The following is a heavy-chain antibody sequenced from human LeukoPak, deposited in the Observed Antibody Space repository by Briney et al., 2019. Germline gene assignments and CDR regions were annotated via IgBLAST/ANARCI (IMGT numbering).Heavy chain of an antibody. Sequence: PGGSLRLSCAASGFTFSNAWMSWVRQAPGKGLEWVANIKQDGSEKYYVDSVKGRFIISRDNAKNSLYLQMNSLRAEDTAVYYCARAKWELRVLLGYWGQGTLVTVSS. CDR3: ARAKWELRVLLGY. V-gene: IGHV3-7*01. CDR2: IKQDGSEK. J-gene: IGHJ4*02. CDR1: GFTFSNAW. D-gene: IGHD1-26*01.